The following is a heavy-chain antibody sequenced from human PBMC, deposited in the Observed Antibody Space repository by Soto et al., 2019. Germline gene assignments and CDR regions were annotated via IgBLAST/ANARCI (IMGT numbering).Heavy chain of an antibody. V-gene: IGHV1-18*01. CDR1: GYTFTNYG. Sequence: QVPLVQSGAEVKKPGASVKVSCKASGYTFTNYGINWVRQAPGQGLEWLGWVSAYNGERRYAQRVQARVIMTTETSTTAAYMELRSLRSDDTDVYYCSRGTSIPAAGDYWGQGTLVTVSS. J-gene: IGHJ4*01. D-gene: IGHD6-6*01. CDR2: VSAYNGER. CDR3: SRGTSIPAAGDY.